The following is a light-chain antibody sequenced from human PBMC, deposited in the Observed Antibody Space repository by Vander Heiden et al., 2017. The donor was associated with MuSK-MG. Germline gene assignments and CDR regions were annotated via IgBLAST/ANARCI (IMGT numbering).Light chain of an antibody. J-gene: IGLJ3*02. Sequence: SSELTQDPAVSVPFVQSVRSTCHGDSLRSYYASCYQQKPGQAPVLVIYGKNNRPSVIPERFSGSSSGNTASLTIPGAQAEDEADYYCNSRDSSGNHWVFGGGTKLTVL. CDR3: NSRDSSGNHWV. V-gene: IGLV3-19*01. CDR2: GKN. CDR1: SLRSYY.